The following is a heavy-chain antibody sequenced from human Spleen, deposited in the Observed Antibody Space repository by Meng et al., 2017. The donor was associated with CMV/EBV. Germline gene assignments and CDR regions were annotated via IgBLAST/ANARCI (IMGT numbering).Heavy chain of an antibody. CDR1: GFIFSSYA. CDR2: TSYDGVDK. Sequence: GGSLRLSCAASGFIFSSYAMNWVRQAPGKGLEWVALTSYDGVDKYYADSLKGRFTITRDNSKNTLYLQMNGLRAEDTAVYYCARDPNEDGGVTLDNWGQGILVTVSS. CDR3: ARDPNEDGGVTLDN. J-gene: IGHJ4*02. D-gene: IGHD5-24*01. V-gene: IGHV3-30*01.